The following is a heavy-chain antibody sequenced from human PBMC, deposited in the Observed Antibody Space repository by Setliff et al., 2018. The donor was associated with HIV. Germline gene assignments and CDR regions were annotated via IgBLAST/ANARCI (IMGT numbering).Heavy chain of an antibody. J-gene: IGHJ6*03. D-gene: IGHD3-16*01. CDR1: GGSISSSCYY. V-gene: IGHV4-39*01. CDR2: IYYSGST. Sequence: SETLSLTCTVSGGSISSSCYYWGWIRQPPEKGLEWIGSIYYSGSTYYNPSLKSRVTISVDTSKNQFSLNLSSVTAADTAVYYCAGRSPGGGYYMDVWGRGTTVTVSS. CDR3: AGRSPGGGYYMDV.